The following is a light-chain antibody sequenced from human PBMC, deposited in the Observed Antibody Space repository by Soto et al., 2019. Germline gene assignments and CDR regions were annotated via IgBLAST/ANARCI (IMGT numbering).Light chain of an antibody. CDR1: QSVSRY. CDR3: QQRSNWPST. CDR2: DAS. J-gene: IGKJ4*01. Sequence: EIVLTQSPATLSLSPGKRATLSCRASQSVSRYLAWYQQKPGQAPRLLIYDASNRATGIPARFSGSGSGTDFTLTNTSLEPEDFAVYYCQQRSNWPSTFGGGTKVEI. V-gene: IGKV3-11*01.